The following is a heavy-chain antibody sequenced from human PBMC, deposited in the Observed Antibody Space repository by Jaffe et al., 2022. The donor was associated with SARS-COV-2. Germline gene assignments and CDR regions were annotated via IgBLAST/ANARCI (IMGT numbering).Heavy chain of an antibody. Sequence: QVTLKESGPVLVKPTETLTLTCTVSGFSLSNAKMGVSWIRQPPGKALEWLAHIFSSDEKSYRTSLKSRLTISRDTSKSQVVLTMTHMDPVDTATYYCARILWFGGNYFDYWGQGTLVTVSS. J-gene: IGHJ4*02. CDR1: GFSLSNAKMG. V-gene: IGHV2-26*01. D-gene: IGHD3-10*01. CDR2: IFSSDEK. CDR3: ARILWFGGNYFDY.